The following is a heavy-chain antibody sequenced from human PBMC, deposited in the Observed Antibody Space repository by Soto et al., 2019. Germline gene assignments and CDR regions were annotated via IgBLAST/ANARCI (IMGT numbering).Heavy chain of an antibody. Sequence: SVKVSCKASGGTFSSYTISWVRQAPGQGLEWMGRIIPILGIANYAQKFQGRVTITADKSTSTAYMELSSLRSEDTAVYYCARDTPGTMVRGVIAYWGQGTLVTVSS. CDR3: ARDTPGTMVRGVIAY. CDR2: IIPILGIA. V-gene: IGHV1-69*04. J-gene: IGHJ4*02. D-gene: IGHD3-10*01. CDR1: GGTFSSYT.